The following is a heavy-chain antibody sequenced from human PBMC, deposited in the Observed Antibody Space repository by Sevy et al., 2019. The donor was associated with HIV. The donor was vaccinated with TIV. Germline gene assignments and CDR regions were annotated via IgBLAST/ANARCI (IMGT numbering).Heavy chain of an antibody. V-gene: IGHV5-51*01. D-gene: IGHD3-22*01. J-gene: IGHJ3*02. Sequence: GESLKISCKGSGYIFKNYWIGWVRQVPGKGLEWMGIFYPGNSDVRYSPSFQGHVTISADKSISAAYLQWRSLKASDTAMYSCARGLYYYDSSGYSDAFDIWGQGTMLTVSS. CDR1: GYIFKNYW. CDR2: FYPGNSDV. CDR3: ARGLYYYDSSGYSDAFDI.